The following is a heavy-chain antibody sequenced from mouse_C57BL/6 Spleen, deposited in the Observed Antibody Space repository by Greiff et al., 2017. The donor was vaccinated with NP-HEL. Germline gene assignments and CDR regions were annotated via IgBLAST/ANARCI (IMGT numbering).Heavy chain of an antibody. CDR2: IDPSDSYT. Sequence: VQLQQPGAELVMPGASVKLSCKASGYTFTSYWMHWVKQRPGQGLEWIGEIDPSDSYTNYNQQFKGKSTLTVDKSSSTAYMQLSSLTSEDSAVYYCARWGGSSPEYYFDDWGQGTTLTVSS. CDR3: ARWGGSSPEYYFDD. V-gene: IGHV1-69*01. D-gene: IGHD1-1*01. J-gene: IGHJ2*01. CDR1: GYTFTSYW.